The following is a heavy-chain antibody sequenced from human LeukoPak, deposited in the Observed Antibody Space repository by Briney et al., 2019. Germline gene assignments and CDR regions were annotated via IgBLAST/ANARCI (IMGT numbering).Heavy chain of an antibody. CDR2: ISSEGSST. D-gene: IGHD6-6*01. J-gene: IGHJ4*02. Sequence: GGSLRLSCPASGFTFSIYWMHWVRQAPGKGLVWVSRISSEGSSTTYADSVKGRFTISRDNSKNTLYLQMNSLRAEDAAVYYCATLAARSPTIYWGQGTLVTVSS. V-gene: IGHV3-74*01. CDR1: GFTFSIYW. CDR3: ATLAARSPTIY.